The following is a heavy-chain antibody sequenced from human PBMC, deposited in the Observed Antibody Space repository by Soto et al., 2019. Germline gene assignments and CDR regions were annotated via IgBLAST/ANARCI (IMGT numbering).Heavy chain of an antibody. CDR3: ARGPSATVRGVFTA. Sequence: WTWIRQPPGKGPEWIGEIDHGGSTTYNPSLKSRVTISVDTSKNHFSLKVTSVTAADTAVYYCARGPSATVRGVFTAWGQGTLVTVSS. V-gene: IGHV4-34*01. D-gene: IGHD3-10*01. J-gene: IGHJ5*02. CDR2: IDHGGST.